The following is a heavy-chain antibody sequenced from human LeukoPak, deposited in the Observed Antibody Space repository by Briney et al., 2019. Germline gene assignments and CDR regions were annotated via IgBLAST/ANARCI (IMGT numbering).Heavy chain of an antibody. CDR1: GYTFTSYD. CDR3: ARSREGGWLRLRNRNYFDY. Sequence: ASVKVSCKASGYTFTSYDINWERQATGQGLEWMGWMNPNSGNTGYAQKFQGRITMTRNTSISTAYMELSSLRSEDTAVYYCARSREGGWLRLRNRNYFDYWGQGTLVTVSS. CDR2: MNPNSGNT. D-gene: IGHD5-12*01. J-gene: IGHJ4*02. V-gene: IGHV1-8*01.